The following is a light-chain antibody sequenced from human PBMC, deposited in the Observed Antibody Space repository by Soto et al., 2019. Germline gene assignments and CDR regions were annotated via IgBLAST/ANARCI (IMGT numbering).Light chain of an antibody. CDR2: GDY. V-gene: IGLV1-44*01. Sequence: QSVLTQPPSASGTPGQRVTISCSGNPSKIGSNTVSWYQQFSGSAPRLIMYGDYRRPSGVPDRFSGSKSGTSASLAISGLQSEDESIFYCAAWDDSLSGHVVFGGGTKLTVL. CDR3: AAWDDSLSGHVV. J-gene: IGLJ2*01. CDR1: PSKIGSNT.